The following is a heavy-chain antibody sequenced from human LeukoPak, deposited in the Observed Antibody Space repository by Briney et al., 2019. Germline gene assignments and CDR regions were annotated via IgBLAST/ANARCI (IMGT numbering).Heavy chain of an antibody. CDR1: GFTFGDYA. J-gene: IGHJ3*02. D-gene: IGHD3-22*01. Sequence: PGRSLRLSCTASGFTFGDYAMSWFRQAPGKGLEWVGFIRSRAYGGTTEHAASVKGRFTISRDDSKSIAYLQMNSLKTEDTAVYYCTRDGYYDSSGYPTDDAFDIWGQGTMVTVSS. CDR2: IRSRAYGGTT. V-gene: IGHV3-49*03. CDR3: TRDGYYDSSGYPTDDAFDI.